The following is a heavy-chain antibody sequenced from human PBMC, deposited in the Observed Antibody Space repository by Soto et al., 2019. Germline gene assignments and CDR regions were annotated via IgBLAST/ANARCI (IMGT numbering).Heavy chain of an antibody. Sequence: QVQLVQSGAAVKKPGSSVKVSCKASGGTFSSYAISCVRQAPGQGLEWMGGIIPIFGTANYAQKFHGRVTITADESTSTAYIQLSSLRSDYTSVYDCARDHGCCSISCYTWCGPWGQGSLVTVSS. CDR3: ARDHGCCSISCYTWCGP. CDR1: GGTFSSYA. J-gene: IGHJ5*02. CDR2: IIPIFGTA. V-gene: IGHV1-69*01. D-gene: IGHD2-2*02.